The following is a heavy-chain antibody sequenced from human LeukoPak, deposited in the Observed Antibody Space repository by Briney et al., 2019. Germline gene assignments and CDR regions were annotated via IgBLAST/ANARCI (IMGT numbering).Heavy chain of an antibody. V-gene: IGHV4-34*01. CDR2: INHSGST. J-gene: IGHJ4*02. Sequence: SETLSLTCAVYGGSFSGYYWSWIRQPPGTGLEWIGEINHSGSTNYNPSLKSRVTISVDTSKNQFSLKLSSVTAADTAVYYCALPHYYDSSGYYPNWGQGTLVTVSS. CDR3: ALPHYYDSSGYYPN. D-gene: IGHD3-22*01. CDR1: GGSFSGYY.